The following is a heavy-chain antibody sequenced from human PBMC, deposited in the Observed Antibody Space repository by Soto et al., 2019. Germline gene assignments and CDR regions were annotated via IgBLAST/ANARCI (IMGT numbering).Heavy chain of an antibody. D-gene: IGHD6-13*01. CDR1: GYTFTSYY. CDR2: INPSGGST. J-gene: IGHJ3*02. Sequence: ASVKVSCKASGYTFTSYYIHWVRQAPGQGLEWMGIINPSGGSTSYAQKFQGRVTMTRDTSTSTVYMELSSLRSEDTAVYYCARDSGKGVEAFDIWGQGTMVTVSS. CDR3: ARDSGKGVEAFDI. V-gene: IGHV1-46*03.